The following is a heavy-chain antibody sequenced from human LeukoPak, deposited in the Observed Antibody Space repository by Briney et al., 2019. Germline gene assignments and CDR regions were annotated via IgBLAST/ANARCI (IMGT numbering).Heavy chain of an antibody. CDR1: GGSISSYY. CDR3: ARAVSTAAFDI. CDR2: IYYSGST. V-gene: IGHV4-59*01. J-gene: IGHJ3*02. Sequence: SETLSLTCTVSGGSISSYYWSWIRQPPGKGLEWIGYIYYSGSTNYNPSLKSRVTISVDTSKNQFSLKLSSVTAADTAVYYCARAVSTAAFDIWGQGTMVTVSS. D-gene: IGHD5/OR15-5a*01.